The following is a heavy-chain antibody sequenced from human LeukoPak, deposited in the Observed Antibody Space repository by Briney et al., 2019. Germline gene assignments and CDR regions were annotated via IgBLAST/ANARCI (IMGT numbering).Heavy chain of an antibody. CDR1: GDTFSSYA. CDR2: INPIFGTT. Sequence: SVKVSCKASGDTFSSYAISWVRQAPGQGLEWMGRINPIFGTTNYAQKFQGRVTMTTHESTSTAYMELSSLRSEDTAVYYCARATDPYGSGSYYRTKALYYFDYWGQGTLVTVSS. V-gene: IGHV1-69*05. D-gene: IGHD3-10*01. J-gene: IGHJ4*02. CDR3: ARATDPYGSGSYYRTKALYYFDY.